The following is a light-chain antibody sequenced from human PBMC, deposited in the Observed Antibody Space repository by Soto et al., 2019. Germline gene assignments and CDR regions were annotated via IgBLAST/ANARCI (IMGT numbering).Light chain of an antibody. CDR3: NSYTSSSTRV. J-gene: IGLJ3*02. CDR2: EVS. V-gene: IGLV2-14*01. CDR1: SSDVGGYNY. Sequence: QSVLTQPASVSGSPGQSITISCTGTSSDVGGYNYVSGYQQHPGKAPKLMIYEVSNRPSGVSNRFSGSKSGNTASLTISGLQAEDEADYYCNSYTSSSTRVFGGGTKLTVL.